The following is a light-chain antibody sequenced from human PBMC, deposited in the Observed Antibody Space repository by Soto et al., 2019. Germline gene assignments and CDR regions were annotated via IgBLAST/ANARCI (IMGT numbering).Light chain of an antibody. Sequence: QMTQTPSSLSTPVGDRVPIACRASQAISNFLAWYQQKPGKVPTLLVYGSSTLQSGVPSRFSGSGSGTDFTLTISSLQPEDAATYYCQKYDSDPRTFGQGTGLEIK. CDR3: QKYDSDPRT. J-gene: IGKJ5*01. CDR2: GSS. V-gene: IGKV1-27*01. CDR1: QAISNF.